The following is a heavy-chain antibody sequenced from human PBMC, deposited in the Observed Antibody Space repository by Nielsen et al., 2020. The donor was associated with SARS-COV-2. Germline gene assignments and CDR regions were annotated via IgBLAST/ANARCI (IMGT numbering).Heavy chain of an antibody. CDR2: IKQDGSEK. Sequence: GESLKISCAASGFTFSRYWMSWVRQAPGKGLEWVANIKQDGSEKYYVDSVKGRFTISRDNAQNSLYLQMNSLRAEDTAVYYCARESTADTVTPTYYYYYGMDVWGQGTTVTVSS. J-gene: IGHJ6*02. D-gene: IGHD4-11*01. CDR1: GFTFSRYW. CDR3: ARESTADTVTPTYYYYYGMDV. V-gene: IGHV3-7*03.